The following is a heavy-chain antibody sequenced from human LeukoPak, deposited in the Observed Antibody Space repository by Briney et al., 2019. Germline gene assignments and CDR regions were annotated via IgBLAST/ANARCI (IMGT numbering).Heavy chain of an antibody. D-gene: IGHD5-18*01. J-gene: IGHJ4*02. CDR1: GVSINTCCYY. Sequence: SETLSLTCDVSGVSINTCCYYWTWIRQPPGKGLEWIGYKYYSGSTRYDSSLRSRLTISLDTSKNQFSLRLTSVTAADTAVYYCARGRSYGFDFDSWGPGTLVIVSS. CDR3: ARGRSYGFDFDS. V-gene: IGHV4-61*01. CDR2: KYYSGST.